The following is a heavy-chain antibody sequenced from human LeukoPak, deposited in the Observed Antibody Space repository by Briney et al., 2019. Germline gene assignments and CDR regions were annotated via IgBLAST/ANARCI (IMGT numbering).Heavy chain of an antibody. Sequence: ATVKVSCKASGGTFSSYAISWVRQAPGQGLEWMGGIIPIFGTANYAQKFQGRVTITTDESTSTAYMELSSLRSEDTAVYYCARESCSSTSCYTDWFDPWGQGTLVTVSS. CDR3: ARESCSSTSCYTDWFDP. D-gene: IGHD2-2*02. J-gene: IGHJ5*02. V-gene: IGHV1-69*05. CDR2: IIPIFGTA. CDR1: GGTFSSYA.